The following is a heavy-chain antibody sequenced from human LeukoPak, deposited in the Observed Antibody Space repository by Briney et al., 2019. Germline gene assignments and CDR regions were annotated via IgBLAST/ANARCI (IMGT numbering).Heavy chain of an antibody. J-gene: IGHJ4*02. Sequence: GGSLRLSCTASGFTFSNYWMHWVRQAPGKGLVWVSRITNDGSGATYADSVKGRFTISGDNAKNTVYLQMNSLRAEDTAAYYCARDIATTPVYWGQGTLVTVPS. D-gene: IGHD5-12*01. CDR2: ITNDGSGA. CDR3: ARDIATTPVY. V-gene: IGHV3-74*01. CDR1: GFTFSNYW.